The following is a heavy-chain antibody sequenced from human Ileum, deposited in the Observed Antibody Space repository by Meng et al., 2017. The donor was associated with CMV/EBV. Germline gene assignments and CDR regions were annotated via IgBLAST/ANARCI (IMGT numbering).Heavy chain of an antibody. CDR1: GGSITSYY. CDR2: IYVSGST. V-gene: IGHV4-4*07. D-gene: IGHD1-14*01. CDR3: AKGTGVTDPFDY. J-gene: IGHJ4*02. Sequence: GPGPVKPSETLSLTCCISGGSITSYYWSWIRQPAGKGLEWIGRIYVSGSTNYNPSLKSRVTMSVDTSKNQFSLKLSSVTAADTAIYYCAKGTGVTDPFDYWGQGTLVTVSS.